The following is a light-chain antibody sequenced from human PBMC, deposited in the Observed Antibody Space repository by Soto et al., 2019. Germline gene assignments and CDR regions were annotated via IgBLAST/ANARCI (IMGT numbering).Light chain of an antibody. CDR3: QQYGTSRGT. V-gene: IGKV3-20*01. Sequence: IVLTQSPGTLSLSPGERATLSCRASQTVSSNYLAWYQQKPGQAPRLLIYGVSSRATDVPGRFSGSGSGTDFTLTISRLEPEDVAVYYCQQYGTSRGTFGQGTILEIK. J-gene: IGKJ2*01. CDR1: QTVSSNY. CDR2: GVS.